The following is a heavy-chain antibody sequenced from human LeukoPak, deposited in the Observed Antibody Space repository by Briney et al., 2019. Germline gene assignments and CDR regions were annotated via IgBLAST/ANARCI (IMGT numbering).Heavy chain of an antibody. CDR2: IYTSGST. Sequence: SETLSLTCTVSGGSISSYYWSWIRQPAGKGLEWIGRIYTSGSTNYNPSLKSRVTMSVDTSKNQFSLKLSAVTAADTAVYYCARDQYYYDSSGYRTYYYYGMDVWGQGTTVTVSS. CDR3: ARDQYYYDSSGYRTYYYYGMDV. V-gene: IGHV4-4*07. CDR1: GGSISSYY. J-gene: IGHJ6*02. D-gene: IGHD3-22*01.